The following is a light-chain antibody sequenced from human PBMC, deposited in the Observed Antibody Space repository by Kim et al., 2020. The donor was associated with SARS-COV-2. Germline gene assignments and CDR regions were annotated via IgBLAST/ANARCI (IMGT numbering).Light chain of an antibody. J-gene: IGKJ5*01. CDR2: DAS. V-gene: IGKV1-33*01. CDR3: QHYGDLPIT. Sequence: DIQMTQSPSSLFASVGDRVTITCQASQDVSIYLNWYRQKLGKAPELLIYDASNLETGVPSRFSGSGSGTDFSFTISSLQPEDIATYYCQHYGDLPITFGQGTRLEIK. CDR1: QDVSIY.